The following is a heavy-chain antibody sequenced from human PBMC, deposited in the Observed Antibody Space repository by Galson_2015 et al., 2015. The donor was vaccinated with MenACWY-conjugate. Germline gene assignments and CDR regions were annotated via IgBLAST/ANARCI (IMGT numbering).Heavy chain of an antibody. V-gene: IGHV5-51*03. CDR3: ARLNHAVAGNYYFDY. Sequence: QSGAEVKKPGESLTISCKGSGYSFTSYWIGWVRQMPGKGLEWMGIIYPGDSDTRYSPSFQGQVTISADKSISTAYLQWSSLKASDTAMYYCARLNHAVAGNYYFDYWGQGTLVTVSS. J-gene: IGHJ4*02. D-gene: IGHD6-19*01. CDR1: GYSFTSYW. CDR2: IYPGDSDT.